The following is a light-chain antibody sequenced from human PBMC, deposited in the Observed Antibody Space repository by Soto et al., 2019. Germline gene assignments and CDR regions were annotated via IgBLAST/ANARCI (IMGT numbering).Light chain of an antibody. V-gene: IGKV3-20*01. CDR3: QQYGSSPPIT. J-gene: IGKJ5*01. CDR1: QSVSSSY. Sequence: EIVLTQSPGTLSLSPGEEATLSCRPSQSVSSSYLAWYQQKPGQAPRLLIYGASSRATGIPDRFSGSGSGTDFTLTISRLEPEDFAVYYCQQYGSSPPITFGQGTRLEIK. CDR2: GAS.